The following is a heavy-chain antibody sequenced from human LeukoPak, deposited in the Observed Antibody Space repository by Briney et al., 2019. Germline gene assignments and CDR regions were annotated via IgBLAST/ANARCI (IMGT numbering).Heavy chain of an antibody. CDR3: ANNVWVPSAGSGYYYYMDV. J-gene: IGHJ6*03. D-gene: IGHD6-13*01. Sequence: PSETLSLTCTVSGGSISSYFWSWIRQPPGKGLEWIGYNYYSGSTSYNPSLKSRVTISVDTSKNQFSLKLSSVTAADTAMYYCANNVWVPSAGSGYYYYMDVWGKGTTVTVSS. CDR2: NYYSGST. CDR1: GGSISSYF. V-gene: IGHV4-59*01.